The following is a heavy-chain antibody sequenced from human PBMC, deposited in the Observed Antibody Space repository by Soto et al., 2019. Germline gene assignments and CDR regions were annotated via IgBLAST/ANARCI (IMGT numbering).Heavy chain of an antibody. D-gene: IGHD3-16*02. CDR3: ARVGQDDYVWGSYRS. CDR1: GFTFSIYA. J-gene: IGHJ4*02. V-gene: IGHV3-30*09. Sequence: ESGGGVVQPGRSLRLSCAASGFTFSIYAMHWVHQAPGKGLEWVAVISYDGSNKYYADSVKGRFAISRDNSKNTLYLQMNSLRAEDTAVYYCARVGQDDYVWGSYRSWGQGTLVTVSS. CDR2: ISYDGSNK.